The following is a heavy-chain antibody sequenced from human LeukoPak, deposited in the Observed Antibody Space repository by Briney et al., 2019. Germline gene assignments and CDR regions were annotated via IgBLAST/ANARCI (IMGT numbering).Heavy chain of an antibody. CDR1: GFTFNNYA. CDR3: ARDGSGYFYYMDV. J-gene: IGHJ6*03. CDR2: ITSNGGST. V-gene: IGHV3-64*01. Sequence: GGSLRLSCAASGFTFNNYALHWVRQAPGKGLEYVSTITSNGGSTYYANSVKGRFTISRDNSKNTLYLQMGSLRAEDMAVYYCARDGSGYFYYMDVWGKGTTLTVSS. D-gene: IGHD6-25*01.